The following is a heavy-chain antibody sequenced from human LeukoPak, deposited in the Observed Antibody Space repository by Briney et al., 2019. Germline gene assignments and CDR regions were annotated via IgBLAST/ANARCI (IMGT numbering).Heavy chain of an antibody. D-gene: IGHD1-14*01. J-gene: IGHJ4*02. CDR3: ARDPGHDY. V-gene: IGHV4-61*02. CDR2: IYTSGST. CDR1: GGSISSGSYY. Sequence: PSETLSLTSTVSGGSISSGSYYWSWIRQPAGKGLEWIGRIYTSGSTNYNPSLKSRVTMSVDTSKNHFSLKLSSVTAADTAVYYCARDPGHDYWGQGTLVTVSS.